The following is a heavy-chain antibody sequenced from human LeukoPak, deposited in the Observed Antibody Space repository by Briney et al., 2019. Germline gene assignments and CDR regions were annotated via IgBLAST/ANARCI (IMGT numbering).Heavy chain of an antibody. Sequence: PGRSLRLSCAASGFIFSNYAMHWVRQAPGKGLEWVALISSDGSKIYYADSVKGRFTISRDNAKNSLFLRMNSLRDEDTAVYYCARVGPWIEARLYFDYWGQGTLVTVSS. J-gene: IGHJ4*02. CDR1: GFIFSNYA. CDR3: ARVGPWIEARLYFDY. CDR2: ISSDGSKI. V-gene: IGHV3-30*04. D-gene: IGHD6-6*01.